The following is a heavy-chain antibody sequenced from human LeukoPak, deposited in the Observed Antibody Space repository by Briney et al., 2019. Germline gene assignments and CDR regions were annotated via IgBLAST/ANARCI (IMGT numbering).Heavy chain of an antibody. CDR3: ASRYCSGGSCPFDY. V-gene: IGHV4-39*01. Sequence: SETLSLTCTVSGGSISSSSYYWGWVRQPPGKGLEWIGSIYYSGSTYYNPSRKSRVTISVDTSKTQFSLKLSSVTAADTAVYYCASRYCSGGSCPFDYWGQGTLVTVSS. D-gene: IGHD2-15*01. CDR2: IYYSGST. J-gene: IGHJ4*02. CDR1: GGSISSSSYY.